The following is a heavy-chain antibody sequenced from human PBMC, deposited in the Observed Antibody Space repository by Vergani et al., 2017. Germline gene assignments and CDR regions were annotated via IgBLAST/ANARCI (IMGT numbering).Heavy chain of an antibody. V-gene: IGHV3-30*03. Sequence: QVQLVESGGGEVQPGRSLRLSCSAAGCPFSDYGLHWVRQAPGKGLEWVSVISYDGNKKNYADSVKGRFTISRDNSKNTLYLEMNALRAEDTAVYYCARDFLTRVTTLDYYDMGVWGKGTTVTVSS. J-gene: IGHJ6*03. CDR2: ISYDGNKK. D-gene: IGHD1-1*01. CDR3: ARDFLTRVTTLDYYDMGV. CDR1: GCPFSDYG.